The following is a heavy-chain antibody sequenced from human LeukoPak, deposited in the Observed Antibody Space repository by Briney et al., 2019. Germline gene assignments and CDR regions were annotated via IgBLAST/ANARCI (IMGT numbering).Heavy chain of an antibody. J-gene: IGHJ4*02. D-gene: IGHD3-9*01. V-gene: IGHV1-3*01. Sequence: GASVKVSCKTSGYTFNSFVIHWVRQAPGQRLEWMGWINAANGNTKYSPKFQDRVTITSDTSASTVYMELNSLRFEDTAIYYCARGHIFLAGNEGLDYWGQGTLVTASS. CDR1: GYTFNSFV. CDR2: INAANGNT. CDR3: ARGHIFLAGNEGLDY.